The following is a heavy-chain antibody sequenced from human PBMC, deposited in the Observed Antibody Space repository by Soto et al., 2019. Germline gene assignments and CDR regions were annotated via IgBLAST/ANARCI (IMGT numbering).Heavy chain of an antibody. CDR2: LSNDEATQ. V-gene: IGHV3-30*03. J-gene: IGHJ4*02. Sequence: QVQLVESGGGVVQPGRSLRLSCAASGFTFSGFGMHWVRQAPGEGLEWVAVLSNDEATQYYADSVEGRFTISRDNSKNTLYLQMDSLRPEDTAVYYCATALRGSSYYVPDYWGQGSLVIVSS. CDR3: ATALRGSSYYVPDY. D-gene: IGHD1-26*01. CDR1: GFTFSGFG.